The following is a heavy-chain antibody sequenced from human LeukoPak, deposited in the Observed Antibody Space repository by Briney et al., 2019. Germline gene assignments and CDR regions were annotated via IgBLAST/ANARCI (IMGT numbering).Heavy chain of an antibody. D-gene: IGHD3-22*01. Sequence: GGSLRLSCAASGFTFSSYGMHWVRQAPGKGLEWVAVIWYDGSNKYYADSVKGRFTISRDNSKNTLYLQMNSLRAEDTAVYYCARDATRTYYYDSSGYRGFDYWGQGTLVTVSS. CDR3: ARDATRTYYYDSSGYRGFDY. J-gene: IGHJ4*02. V-gene: IGHV3-33*01. CDR1: GFTFSSYG. CDR2: IWYDGSNK.